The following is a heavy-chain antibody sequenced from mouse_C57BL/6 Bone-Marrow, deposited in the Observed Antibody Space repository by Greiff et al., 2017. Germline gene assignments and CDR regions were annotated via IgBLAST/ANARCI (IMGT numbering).Heavy chain of an antibody. V-gene: IGHV1-53*01. D-gene: IGHD2-3*01. CDR3: ASHDGYYPLYFDY. Sequence: VQLQQPGTELVKPGASVKLSCKASGYTFTSYWMHWVKQRPGQGLEWIGNINPSNGGTNYNEKFKSKATLTVDKSSSTAYMQLSSLTSEDSAVYYCASHDGYYPLYFDYWGQGTTLTVSS. J-gene: IGHJ2*01. CDR2: INPSNGGT. CDR1: GYTFTSYW.